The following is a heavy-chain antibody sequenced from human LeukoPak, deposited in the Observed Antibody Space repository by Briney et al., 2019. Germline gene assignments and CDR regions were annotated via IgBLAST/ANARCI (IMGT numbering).Heavy chain of an antibody. CDR2: IYSRGST. Sequence: PSETLSLTCTVSGASISGTNFYWGWIRQPPGKGLEWIGSIYSRGSTYYNPSLKSRVTISSDTSENQFSLKLRSVTAADTAFYYCARHPYYDIHLDYWGQGTLVTVSS. J-gene: IGHJ4*02. D-gene: IGHD3-9*01. CDR3: ARHPYYDIHLDY. CDR1: GASISGTNFY. V-gene: IGHV4-39*01.